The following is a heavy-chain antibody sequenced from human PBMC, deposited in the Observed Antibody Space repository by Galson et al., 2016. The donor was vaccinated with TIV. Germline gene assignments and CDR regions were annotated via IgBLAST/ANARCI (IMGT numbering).Heavy chain of an antibody. Sequence: SETLSLTCTVSGGSLSIFYWSWIRQSPGKGLEWIGYIYDSGSTNYNPSLKSRVTISIDTSKNHFTLELRSATAADTAVYYCARTSVVVSGTPFFDYWGRGTLVTVSS. D-gene: IGHD6-19*01. J-gene: IGHJ4*02. CDR1: GGSLSIFY. CDR3: ARTSVVVSGTPFFDY. CDR2: IYDSGST. V-gene: IGHV4-59*01.